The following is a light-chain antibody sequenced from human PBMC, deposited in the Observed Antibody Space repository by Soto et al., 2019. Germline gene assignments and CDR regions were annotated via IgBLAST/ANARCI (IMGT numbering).Light chain of an antibody. CDR2: DSS. V-gene: IGKV3-11*01. Sequence: EIVLTQSPATLSLSPGDRASLSCRASQSVSTYLAWYQQKPGQAPRLLIYDSSNRAAGIPARFSGSGSGTAFTLSISSLEPEDFAVYYCQQRVFRVTFGGGTKVEIK. CDR1: QSVSTY. J-gene: IGKJ4*01. CDR3: QQRVFRVT.